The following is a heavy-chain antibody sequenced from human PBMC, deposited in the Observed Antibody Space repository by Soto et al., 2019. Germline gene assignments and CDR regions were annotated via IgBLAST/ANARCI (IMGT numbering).Heavy chain of an antibody. Sequence: QVQLQESGPGLVTPSQTLSLTCTVSGGSINSGDYYWIWIRQPPGKGLEWLGYIYYSGSTYYNPALKSRVTMSVDMSTNQFSLKVNSVTAADTAIYYCARERCTNGVCYAMDVWGQGTMVTVSS. V-gene: IGHV4-30-4*01. CDR2: IYYSGST. J-gene: IGHJ6*02. CDR1: GGSINSGDYY. CDR3: ARERCTNGVCYAMDV. D-gene: IGHD2-8*01.